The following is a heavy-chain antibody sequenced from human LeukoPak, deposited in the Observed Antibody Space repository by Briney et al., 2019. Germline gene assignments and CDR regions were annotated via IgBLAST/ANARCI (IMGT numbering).Heavy chain of an antibody. Sequence: PGGSLRLSCAASGFTFSDYRMNWVRQAPGKGLEWVSYISSSSSTIYYADSVKGRFTISRDNAKNSVYLQMNSLRAEDTAVYYCARDLGYYGNWGRGTLVTVSS. J-gene: IGHJ4*02. D-gene: IGHD3-10*01. CDR2: ISSSSSTI. CDR1: GFTFSDYR. CDR3: ARDLGYYGN. V-gene: IGHV3-48*01.